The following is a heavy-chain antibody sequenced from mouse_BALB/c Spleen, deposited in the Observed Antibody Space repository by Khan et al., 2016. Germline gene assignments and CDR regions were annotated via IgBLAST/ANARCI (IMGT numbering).Heavy chain of an antibody. J-gene: IGHJ4*01. CDR1: GYTFTSYN. V-gene: IGHV1S135*01. CDR3: ASDLLWYAMDY. Sequence: VQLQQPGPELVKPGASVKVSCKASGYTFTSYNMYWVKQSHGKNLEWIGYIDPYNGSTSYNQKFKGKATWTVDKSSSTAYMHLNSLTSEDSAVYYCASDLLWYAMDYWGQGTSVTVSS. D-gene: IGHD2-1*01. CDR2: IDPYNGST.